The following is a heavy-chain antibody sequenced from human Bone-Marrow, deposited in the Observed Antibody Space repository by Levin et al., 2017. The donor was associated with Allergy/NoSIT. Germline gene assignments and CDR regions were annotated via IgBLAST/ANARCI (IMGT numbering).Heavy chain of an antibody. CDR1: GDSIRSGGYY. D-gene: IGHD4-17*01. CDR2: IYYSGST. Sequence: SQTLSLPCTVSGDSIRSGGYYWSWIRQHPGKGLEWIGYIYYSGSTYCNPSLKSRITISVDMSKNQFSLKLSSVTAADTAVYYCARDKTSYGLTDYWGQGTLVTVSS. CDR3: ARDKTSYGLTDY. V-gene: IGHV4-31*03. J-gene: IGHJ4*02.